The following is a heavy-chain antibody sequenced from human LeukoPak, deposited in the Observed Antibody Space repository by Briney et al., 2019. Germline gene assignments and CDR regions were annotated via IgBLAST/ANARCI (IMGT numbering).Heavy chain of an antibody. J-gene: IGHJ6*02. D-gene: IGHD2-2*01. CDR3: TRDHCTRTSCYEDYYYGMDV. CDR2: INPNTGGT. V-gene: IGHV1-2*02. CDR1: GNTFTGYY. Sequence: ASVKVSCKASGNTFTGYYMHWVRQAPGQGLEWMGWINPNTGGTDTAQKFQGRVTMTRDTSISTAYMELSRLRSDDTAVYYCTRDHCTRTSCYEDYYYGMDVWGQGTTVTVSS.